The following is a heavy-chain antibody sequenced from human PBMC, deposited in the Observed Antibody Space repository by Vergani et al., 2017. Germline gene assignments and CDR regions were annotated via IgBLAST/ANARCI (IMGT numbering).Heavy chain of an antibody. J-gene: IGHJ6*02. V-gene: IGHV4-30-4*01. Sequence: QVQLQESGPGLVKPSQTLSLTCTVSGGSFSTGGQSWTWLRQSAGKGLEWIGYIYYSGSTYYNPSLKSRVTISVDTSKNQFSLKLSSVTAADTAVYYCARHSLEPMVRGVISYYYYYGMDVWGQGTTVTVSS. CDR2: IYYSGST. CDR3: ARHSLEPMVRGVISYYYYYGMDV. CDR1: GGSFSTGGQS. D-gene: IGHD3-10*01.